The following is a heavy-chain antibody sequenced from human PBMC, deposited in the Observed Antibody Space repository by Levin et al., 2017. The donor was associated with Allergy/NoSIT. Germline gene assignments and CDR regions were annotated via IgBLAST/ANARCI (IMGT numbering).Heavy chain of an antibody. D-gene: IGHD3-22*01. J-gene: IGHJ4*02. CDR1: GGSIGSYY. Sequence: NPSETLSLTCTISGGSIGSYYWNWIRQAPGKGLEWIGYVINTGTTFYSPSLKSRVTISVDTSKNQFSLRLTSVTAADTAVYYCARDNYFDSSGSYRLDYWGQGTLVTVSS. V-gene: IGHV4-59*01. CDR2: VINTGTT. CDR3: ARDNYFDSSGSYRLDY.